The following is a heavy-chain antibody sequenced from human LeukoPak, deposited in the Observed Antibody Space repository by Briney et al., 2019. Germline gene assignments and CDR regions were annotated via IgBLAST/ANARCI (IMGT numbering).Heavy chain of an antibody. CDR2: TYCRSRWHL. Sequence: SQTLSLTCAISGDSFSSDSAAWSWIRQSPSRGLEWLGRTYCRSRWHLDYAVSVESRITITPDTSKNQFSLQLNSVTPEDTAVYYCARGRYFDWYDYWGQGTLVTVSS. V-gene: IGHV6-1*01. CDR3: ARGRYFDWYDY. CDR1: GDSFSSDSAA. D-gene: IGHD3-9*01. J-gene: IGHJ4*02.